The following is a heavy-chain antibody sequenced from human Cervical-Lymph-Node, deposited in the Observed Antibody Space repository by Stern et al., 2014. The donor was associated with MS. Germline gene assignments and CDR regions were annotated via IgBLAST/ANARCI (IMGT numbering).Heavy chain of an antibody. V-gene: IGHV4-39*01. J-gene: IGHJ4*02. CDR1: GGSISSSSYY. CDR3: ARLTSGIAANFDY. D-gene: IGHD6-13*01. Sequence: QLQLQESGPGLVKPSETLSLTCTVSGGSISSSSYYWGCIRQPPGKGLEWIGSIYYSVSTYYTPSLKSRVPCFVDTSKNQSSLKLSFVTAADTAVYYCARLTSGIAANFDYWGQGTLVTVSS. CDR2: IYYSVST.